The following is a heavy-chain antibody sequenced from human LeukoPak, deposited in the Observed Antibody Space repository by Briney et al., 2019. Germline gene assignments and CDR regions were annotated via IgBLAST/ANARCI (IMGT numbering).Heavy chain of an antibody. CDR2: IYGSGRT. CDR3: ARAHRSGWEGSWFDP. V-gene: IGHV4-4*07. Sequence: SETLSLTCTVSGGSISNYYWSWLRQPAGKGLEWIGRIYGSGRTNHNPSLKSRVTMSVDTSKNQFSLKLSSVTAADTAVYYCARAHRSGWEGSWFDPWGQGTLVTVSS. CDR1: GGSISNYY. D-gene: IGHD6-19*01. J-gene: IGHJ5*02.